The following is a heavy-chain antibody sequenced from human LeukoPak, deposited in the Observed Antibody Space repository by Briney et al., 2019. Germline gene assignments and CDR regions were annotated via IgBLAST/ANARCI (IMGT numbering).Heavy chain of an antibody. D-gene: IGHD6-13*01. CDR2: IWYDGSNK. Sequence: GGSLRLSCAASGFTFSSYGMHWVRQAPGKGLEWVAVIWYDGSNKYYADSVKGRFTISRDNSKNTLYLQMNSLRAEDTAVYYCAREVIAAAGLYYYYGMDVWGQGTTVTVSS. V-gene: IGHV3-33*08. J-gene: IGHJ6*02. CDR3: AREVIAAAGLYYYYGMDV. CDR1: GFTFSSYG.